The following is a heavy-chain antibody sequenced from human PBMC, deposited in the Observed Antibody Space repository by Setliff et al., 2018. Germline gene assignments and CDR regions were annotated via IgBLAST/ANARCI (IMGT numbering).Heavy chain of an antibody. Sequence: SETLSLTCAVSGDSISSSNWWNWVRQPPGKGLEWIGEIYHSGSTKYNPSLKSRVTISVDKSKNQFSLKLSSLTAADTAVYYCARSSYSGSYLNVWGQGTTVTVS. CDR3: ARSSYSGSYLNV. V-gene: IGHV4-4*02. CDR2: IYHSGST. J-gene: IGHJ6*02. D-gene: IGHD1-26*01. CDR1: GDSISSSNW.